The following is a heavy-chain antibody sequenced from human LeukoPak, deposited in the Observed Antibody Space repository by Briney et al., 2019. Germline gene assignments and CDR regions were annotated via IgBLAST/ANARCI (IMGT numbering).Heavy chain of an antibody. J-gene: IGHJ4*02. Sequence: GGSLRLSCTAPGFTFSSYAIHWIRQAPGKGLEWVALVWHDGSNRYYADSVKGRFTISRDNSKNTVYLQMNSLRAEDTAVYYCARELFGSGSCPDYWGQGTPVTDSS. D-gene: IGHD3-10*01. V-gene: IGHV3-33*01. CDR2: VWHDGSNR. CDR3: ARELFGSGSCPDY. CDR1: GFTFSSYA.